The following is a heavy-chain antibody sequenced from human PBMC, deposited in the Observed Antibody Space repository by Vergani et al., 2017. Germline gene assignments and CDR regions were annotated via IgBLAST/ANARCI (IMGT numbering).Heavy chain of an antibody. CDR1: GGSFSGYY. CDR3: AREREGIWSEGAYYYDYGMDV. D-gene: IGHD3-3*01. V-gene: IGHV3-71*01. Sequence: VQLQQWGAGLLKPSETLSLTCAVYGGSFSGYYWSWVRQAPGKGLEWVGFIRSKAYGGTTEYAASVKGRFTISRDDSKSIAYLQMNSLRAEDTAVYYCAREREGIWSEGAYYYDYGMDVWGQGTTVTVSS. J-gene: IGHJ6*02. CDR2: IRSKAYGGTT.